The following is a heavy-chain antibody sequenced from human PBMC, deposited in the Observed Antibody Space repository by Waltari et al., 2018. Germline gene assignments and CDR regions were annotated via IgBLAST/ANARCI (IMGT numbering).Heavy chain of an antibody. Sequence: QQESGPSLVKPSETLSLTCTVSYWSISSRSYYWGWIRLAPGKGLEWIGHIYYSGSSYHNPSLKSRITMSVDSSKNQFSLTLSSVTAAVTAVYYCARVLIRTSGLNFDSWGQGSLVTVSS. V-gene: IGHV4-39*07. J-gene: IGHJ4*02. D-gene: IGHD3-16*01. CDR2: IYYSGSS. CDR3: ARVLIRTSGLNFDS. CDR1: YWSISSRSYY.